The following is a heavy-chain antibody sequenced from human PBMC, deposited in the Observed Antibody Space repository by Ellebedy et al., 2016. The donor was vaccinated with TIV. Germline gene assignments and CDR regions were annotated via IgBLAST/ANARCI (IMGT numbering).Heavy chain of an antibody. Sequence: SVKVSCXASGFTFTSFAVQWVRQARGQRLEWIGWIVVGSGNTNYAQKFQERVTITRDMSTSTAYMELSSLRSEDTAVYYCAFRSSTSSSNPPAYYYYGMDVWGQGTTVTVSS. CDR3: AFRSSTSSSNPPAYYYYGMDV. CDR1: GFTFTSFA. V-gene: IGHV1-58*01. J-gene: IGHJ6*02. D-gene: IGHD2-2*01. CDR2: IVVGSGNT.